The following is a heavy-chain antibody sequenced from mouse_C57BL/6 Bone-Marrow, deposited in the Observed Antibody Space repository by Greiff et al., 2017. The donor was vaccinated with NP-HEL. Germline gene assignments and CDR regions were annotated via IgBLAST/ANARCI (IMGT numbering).Heavy chain of an antibody. CDR1: GYTFTDYN. V-gene: IGHV1-22*01. Sequence: VQLQQSGPELVKPGASVKMSCKASGYTFTDYNMHWVKQSHGKSLEWIGYINPNNGGTSSNQKFQGKATLTVNKSSSTAYMALRSLTSEDSAVYYCARFPYGSSHWYFDVWGTGTTVTVSS. J-gene: IGHJ1*03. CDR2: INPNNGGT. CDR3: ARFPYGSSHWYFDV. D-gene: IGHD1-1*01.